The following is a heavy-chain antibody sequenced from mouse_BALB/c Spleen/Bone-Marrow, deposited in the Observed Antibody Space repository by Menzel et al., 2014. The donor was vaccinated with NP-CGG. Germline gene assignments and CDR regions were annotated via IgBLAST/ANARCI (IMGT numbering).Heavy chain of an antibody. J-gene: IGHJ4*01. Sequence: QVQLQQSGPGLVQPSQSLSITCTVSGFSLTSYGVHWVRQSPGKGLEWLGVIWSGGSTDYNAAFISRMSISKDNSKSQVFLKMNSLQANDTAIYYCARNGGAYYRYYYAMDYWGQGTSVTVSS. CDR1: GFSLTSYG. CDR3: ARNGGAYYRYYYAMDY. D-gene: IGHD2-14*01. V-gene: IGHV2-2*02. CDR2: IWSGGST.